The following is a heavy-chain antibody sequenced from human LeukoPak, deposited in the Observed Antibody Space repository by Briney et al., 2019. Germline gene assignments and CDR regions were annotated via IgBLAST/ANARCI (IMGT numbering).Heavy chain of an antibody. D-gene: IGHD6-13*01. J-gene: IGHJ4*02. Sequence: SVKVSCKASGGTFSSYAISWVRQAPGQGLEWMGGIIPIFGTANYAQKFQGRVTITTDESTGTAYMELSSLGSEDTAVCYWASYSSSWDRLIYWGQGTLVTVSS. CDR3: ASYSSSWDRLIY. CDR1: GGTFSSYA. CDR2: IIPIFGTA. V-gene: IGHV1-69*05.